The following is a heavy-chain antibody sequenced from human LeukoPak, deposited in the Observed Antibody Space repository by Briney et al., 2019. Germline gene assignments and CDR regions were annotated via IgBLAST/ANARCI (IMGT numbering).Heavy chain of an antibody. D-gene: IGHD6-19*01. V-gene: IGHV1-18*01. J-gene: IGHJ4*01. CDR2: ISAYNGNT. CDR1: GFTFTNYG. Sequence: GASVKVSCKTSGFTFTNYGIPWVRQAPGQGLEWMGWISAYNGNTNYAQKFQGRVTMTTDTSTSTAYMELRSLRSDDTAVYYCARDGAVAGEFDYWGHGTHVTVSS. CDR3: ARDGAVAGEFDY.